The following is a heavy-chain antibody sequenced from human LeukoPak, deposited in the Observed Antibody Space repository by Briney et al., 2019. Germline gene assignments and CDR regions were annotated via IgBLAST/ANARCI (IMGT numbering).Heavy chain of an antibody. V-gene: IGHV4-34*01. CDR3: ARDRGVSGFDY. J-gene: IGHJ4*02. Sequence: SETLSLTCAVYGGSFSGYYWSWIRQPPGKGLEWIGEINHSGNTNSNPSLKSRVTMSVDTSKNQFSLKLSSVTAADTAFYYCARDRGVSGFDYWGQGTLVTVSS. CDR1: GGSFSGYY. CDR2: INHSGNT. D-gene: IGHD6-13*01.